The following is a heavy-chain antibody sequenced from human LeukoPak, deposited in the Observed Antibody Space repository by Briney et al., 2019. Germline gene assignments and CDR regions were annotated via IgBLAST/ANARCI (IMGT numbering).Heavy chain of an antibody. CDR2: IYPGDSDT. V-gene: IGHV5-51*01. D-gene: IGHD3-22*01. CDR3: ARARTYDSSGYAFDY. J-gene: IGHJ4*02. CDR1: GSSFTSYW. Sequence: GESLKISCKGSGSSFTSYWIGWVRQMPGKGLEWMGIIYPGDSDTRYSPSFQGQVTISADKSISTAYLQWSSLKASDTAMYYCARARTYDSSGYAFDYWGQGTLVTVSS.